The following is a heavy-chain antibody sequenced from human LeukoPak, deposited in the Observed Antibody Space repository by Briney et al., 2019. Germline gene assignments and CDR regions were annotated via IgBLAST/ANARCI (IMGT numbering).Heavy chain of an antibody. V-gene: IGHV3-21*01. CDR3: AREGYIYGSSGGYF. D-gene: IGHD5-18*01. J-gene: IGHJ4*02. Sequence: PGGSLRLSCAVSGLTFSSSWMDWVRQAPGKGLEWVASISSTTTYIYYADSVKGRFTISRDNAKNSVHLQMNSLRAEDTAVYYCAREGYIYGSSGGYFWGQGTLVTVSS. CDR2: ISSTTTYI. CDR1: GLTFSSSW.